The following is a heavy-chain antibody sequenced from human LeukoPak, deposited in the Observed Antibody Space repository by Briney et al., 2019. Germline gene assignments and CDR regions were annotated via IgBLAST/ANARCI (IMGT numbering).Heavy chain of an antibody. CDR3: ARHSSTGGIDCLDP. Sequence: PSETLSLTCTVSGGSISGSYWSWLRQPPGKGLEWIGYIYYSGSSNSNPSLKSRVTISVDTSKNQFSLKLRSVTAADTAVYYCARHSSTGGIDCLDPWGQGTLVTVSS. CDR2: IYYSGSS. V-gene: IGHV4-59*08. D-gene: IGHD2-21*02. CDR1: GGSISGSY. J-gene: IGHJ5*02.